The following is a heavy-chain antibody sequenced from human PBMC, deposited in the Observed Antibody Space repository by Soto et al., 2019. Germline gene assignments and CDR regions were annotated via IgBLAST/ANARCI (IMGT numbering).Heavy chain of an antibody. D-gene: IGHD2-2*01. CDR3: ATVWYQLHNGTIYYYYGMDV. CDR2: FDPEDGET. J-gene: IGHJ6*02. Sequence: GASVKVSCKVSGYTLTELSMHWVRQAPGKGLEWMGGFDPEDGETIYAQKFQGRVTMTEDTSTDTAYMELSSLRSEDTAVYYCATVWYQLHNGTIYYYYGMDVWGQGTTVTVSS. CDR1: GYTLTELS. V-gene: IGHV1-24*01.